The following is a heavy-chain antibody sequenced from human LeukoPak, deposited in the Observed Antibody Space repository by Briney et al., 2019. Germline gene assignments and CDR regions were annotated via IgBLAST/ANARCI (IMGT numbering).Heavy chain of an antibody. Sequence: SETLSLTCTVSGGSISSYYWSWIRQPPGKGLEWIGYIYYSGSTNYNPSLKSRVTISVDTSKNQFSLKLSSVTAADTAVYYCARDLRYCSGGSRHRRFDPWGQGTLVTVSS. V-gene: IGHV4-59*01. D-gene: IGHD2-15*01. CDR1: GGSISSYY. CDR2: IYYSGST. J-gene: IGHJ5*02. CDR3: ARDLRYCSGGSRHRRFDP.